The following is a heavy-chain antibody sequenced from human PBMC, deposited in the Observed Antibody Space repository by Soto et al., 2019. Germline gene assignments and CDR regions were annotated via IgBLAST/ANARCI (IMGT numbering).Heavy chain of an antibody. CDR1: GFTVSSNY. Sequence: EVQLVESGGGLIQPGGSLRLSCAASGFTVSSNYMSWVRQAPGKGLEWVSVIYSGGSTYYADSVKGRFTISRDNSKNTLYLKMNSLRAEDTAVYYCARDSEDDAFDIWGQGTMVTVSS. CDR3: ARDSEDDAFDI. J-gene: IGHJ3*02. CDR2: IYSGGST. V-gene: IGHV3-53*01.